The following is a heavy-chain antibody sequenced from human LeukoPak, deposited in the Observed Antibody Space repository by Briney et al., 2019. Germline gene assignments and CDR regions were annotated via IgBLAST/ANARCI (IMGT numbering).Heavy chain of an antibody. CDR2: IYTSGST. CDR1: GGSISSYY. D-gene: IGHD6-13*01. CDR3: AGLVFSSSWYFDY. Sequence: SETLSLTCTVSGGSISSYYWSWIRQPAGKGLEWIGRIYTSGSTNYNPSLKSRVTISVDKSKNQFSLKLSSVTAADTAVYYCAGLVFSSSWYFDYWGQGTLVTVSS. V-gene: IGHV4-4*07. J-gene: IGHJ4*02.